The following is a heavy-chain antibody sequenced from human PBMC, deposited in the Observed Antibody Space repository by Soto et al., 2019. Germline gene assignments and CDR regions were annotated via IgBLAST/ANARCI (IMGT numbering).Heavy chain of an antibody. J-gene: IGHJ4*02. CDR3: ARDPAPGMIENGLSN. Sequence: QVQLVQSGAEVKKPGSSVKVACKASGGTFSSYAISWVRQAPGQGLEWMGGIIPIFGTANYAQKFQGRVTITADESTSTAYMELSSLRSEDTAVYYCARDPAPGMIENGLSNWGQGTLVTVSS. V-gene: IGHV1-69*12. CDR2: IIPIFGTA. CDR1: GGTFSSYA. D-gene: IGHD3-22*01.